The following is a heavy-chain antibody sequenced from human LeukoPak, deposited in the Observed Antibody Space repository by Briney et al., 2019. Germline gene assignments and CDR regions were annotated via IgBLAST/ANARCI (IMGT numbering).Heavy chain of an antibody. D-gene: IGHD5-12*01. Sequence: SETLSLTCTVSGGSISSYYWSWIRQLPGKGLEWIGYILYSGTTNSNPSLKSRVNISLDTSNNQISLKLTSVTAADTAVYFCARRGGYSGYATHWGQGILVTVSS. V-gene: IGHV4-59*08. CDR1: GGSISSYY. CDR2: ILYSGTT. CDR3: ARRGGYSGYATH. J-gene: IGHJ4*02.